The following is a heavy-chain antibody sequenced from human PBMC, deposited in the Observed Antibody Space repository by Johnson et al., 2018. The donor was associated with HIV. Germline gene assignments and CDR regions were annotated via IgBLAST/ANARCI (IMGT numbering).Heavy chain of an antibody. J-gene: IGHJ3*02. D-gene: IGHD3-22*01. Sequence: VQLVESGGGVVQPGRSLRLSCAASGFTFSSYAMHWVRQAPGKGLVWVSRIRNDGSVTTYADSVKGRFFISSDNSKNALYLQMNSLRAEDTAFYYCTRGLDYYDSTGFRSASFDIWGQGTMVIVSP. CDR2: IRNDGSVT. V-gene: IGHV3-74*02. CDR3: TRGLDYYDSTGFRSASFDI. CDR1: GFTFSSYA.